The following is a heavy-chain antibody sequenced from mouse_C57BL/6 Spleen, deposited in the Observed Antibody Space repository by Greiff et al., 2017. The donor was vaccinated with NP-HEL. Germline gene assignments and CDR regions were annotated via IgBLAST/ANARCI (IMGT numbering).Heavy chain of an antibody. CDR1: GFNIKDDY. J-gene: IGHJ3*01. CDR3: TPYDYPAWFAY. Sequence: EVKLQESGAELVRPGASVKLSCTASGFNIKDDYMHWVKQRPEQGLEWIGWIDPENGDTEYASKFQGKATITADTSSNTAYLQLSSLTSEDTAVYYCTPYDYPAWFAYWGQGTLVTVSA. V-gene: IGHV14-4*01. D-gene: IGHD2-4*01. CDR2: IDPENGDT.